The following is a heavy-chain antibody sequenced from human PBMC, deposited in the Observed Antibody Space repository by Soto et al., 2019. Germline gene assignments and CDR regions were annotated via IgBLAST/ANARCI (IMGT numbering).Heavy chain of an antibody. Sequence: GGSLRLSCVVSGFTFSNVWMSWVRQAPGKGLEWVGRIKSKTDGGTTNYAAPVKGRFTISRDDSKNTLYLQMNSLKTEDTAVYFCVTAAISLWGQGTLVTVSS. V-gene: IGHV3-15*01. CDR2: IKSKTDGGTT. CDR1: GFTFSNVW. J-gene: IGHJ4*02. CDR3: VTAAISL.